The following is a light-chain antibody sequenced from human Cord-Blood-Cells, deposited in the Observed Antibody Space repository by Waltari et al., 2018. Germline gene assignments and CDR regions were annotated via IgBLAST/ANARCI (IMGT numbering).Light chain of an antibody. CDR3: QQYGSS. J-gene: IGKJ2*01. CDR2: GAS. Sequence: EIVLTQSPGTLSLSPGETATLPYRASQSVSSSYLAWYQQKPGQAPRLLIYGASSRATGIPDRFSGSGSGTDFTLTISRLEPEDFAVYYCQQYGSSFGQGTKLEIK. V-gene: IGKV3-20*01. CDR1: QSVSSSY.